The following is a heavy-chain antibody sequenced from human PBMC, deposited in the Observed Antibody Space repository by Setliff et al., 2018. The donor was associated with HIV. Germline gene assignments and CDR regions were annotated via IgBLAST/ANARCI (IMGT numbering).Heavy chain of an antibody. Sequence: SETLSLTCTVSGGSISSYYWSWIRQPAGKGLEWIGHIYTSGSTNYNPSLKSRVTMSVDTSKNQFSLALSSVTAADTAVDYCAREDYYYYGMDVWGQGTTVTVSS. CDR2: IYTSGST. J-gene: IGHJ6*02. CDR1: GGSISSYY. V-gene: IGHV4-4*07. CDR3: AREDYYYYGMDV.